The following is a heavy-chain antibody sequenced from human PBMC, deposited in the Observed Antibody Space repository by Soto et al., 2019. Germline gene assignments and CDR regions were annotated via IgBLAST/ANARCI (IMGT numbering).Heavy chain of an antibody. CDR3: VRHYYGSGSTYLDY. CDR1: GGSMNNNY. Sequence: PSETLSLTCTVSGGSMNNNYWSWIRQPPGKGLEWIAWIHSRGHSYSNPSLRSRVTMSIDTSKSQSSLKVTSVTAADTAVYYCVRHYYGSGSTYLDYWGQGTLVTVSS. V-gene: IGHV4-59*08. CDR2: IHSRGHS. J-gene: IGHJ4*02. D-gene: IGHD3-10*01.